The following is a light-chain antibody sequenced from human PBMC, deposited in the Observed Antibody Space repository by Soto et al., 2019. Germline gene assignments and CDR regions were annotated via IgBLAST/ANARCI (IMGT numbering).Light chain of an antibody. CDR3: QPANSFPLT. V-gene: IGKV1-12*01. CDR2: SAS. Sequence: DIQVTQSPSSVSASVGDRVTITCRTSQDVSSWLAWYQQKPGKAPELLIYSASTLQTGVPSRFSGSGSGTDFTLTISSQQPEDFATYYCQPANSFPLTFGGGTKVEIK. CDR1: QDVSSW. J-gene: IGKJ4*01.